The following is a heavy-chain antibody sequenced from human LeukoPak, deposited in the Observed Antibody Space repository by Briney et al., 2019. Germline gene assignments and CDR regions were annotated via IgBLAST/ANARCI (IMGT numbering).Heavy chain of an antibody. CDR1: GYTFTSYD. D-gene: IGHD4-11*01. CDR3: GRSGMTTPYILFDP. V-gene: IGHV1-8*03. CDR2: MNPNSGNT. Sequence: GASVKVSCKASGYTFTSYDINWVRQATGQGLEWMGWMNPNSGNTGYAQKFRGRVTITGNISISTGYMELSSLRSGDTAVYYCGRSGMTTPYILFDPWGQGTLVTVSS. J-gene: IGHJ5*02.